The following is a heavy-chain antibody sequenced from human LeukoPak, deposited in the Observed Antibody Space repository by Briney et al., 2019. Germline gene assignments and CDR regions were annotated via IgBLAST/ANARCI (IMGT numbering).Heavy chain of an antibody. CDR3: AKEQVGATMPTTFDY. Sequence: QPGGSLILSCAAAGFTFSTYGSHWVRQAPGKGLGWVAVMSPDGSYKYYGDSVKGRFTISRDNSKTTLYLQMNSLRAEDTAVYYCAKEQVGATMPTTFDYWGQGTLVTVSS. D-gene: IGHD1-26*01. CDR2: MSPDGSYK. V-gene: IGHV3-30*18. CDR1: GFTFSTYG. J-gene: IGHJ4*02.